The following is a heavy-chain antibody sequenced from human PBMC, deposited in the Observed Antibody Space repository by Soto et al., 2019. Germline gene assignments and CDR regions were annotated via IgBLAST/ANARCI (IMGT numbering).Heavy chain of an antibody. Sequence: QVQLQESGPGLVKPSQTLSLTCTVSGGSISSGGYYWSWIRQHPGKGLEWIGYFYYSGSTYYNPSRKRRVTMSVYTSKNQFSLKLISVTAADTAVYYCAMGVTMVRGLGLCYFDYWGQGTLVTVSS. V-gene: IGHV4-31*03. D-gene: IGHD3-10*01. CDR3: AMGVTMVRGLGLCYFDY. J-gene: IGHJ4*02. CDR1: GGSISSGGYY. CDR2: FYYSGST.